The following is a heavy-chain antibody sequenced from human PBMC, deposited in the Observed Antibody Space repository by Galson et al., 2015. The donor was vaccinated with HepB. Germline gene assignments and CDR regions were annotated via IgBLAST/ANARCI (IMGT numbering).Heavy chain of an antibody. J-gene: IGHJ3*02. V-gene: IGHV3-48*02. CDR1: GFTFSSYS. CDR2: ISSSSSTI. CDR3: ASRCSSTSCYHAFDI. Sequence: SLRLSCAASGFTFSSYSMNWGRQAPGKGLEWVSYISSSSSTIYDADSVKGRFTISRDNAKNSLYLQMNSLRDEDTAVYYCASRCSSTSCYHAFDIWGQGTMVTVSS. D-gene: IGHD2-2*01.